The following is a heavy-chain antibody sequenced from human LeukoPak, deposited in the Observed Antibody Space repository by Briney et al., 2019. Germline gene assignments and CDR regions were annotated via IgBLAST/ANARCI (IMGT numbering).Heavy chain of an antibody. J-gene: IGHJ4*02. CDR3: ARDGSESSSWYY. CDR1: GFTVSSNY. D-gene: IGHD6-13*01. Sequence: GGSLRLSCAASGFTVSSNYMSWVRQAPGKGLEWVTVIYSGGSTYYADSVKGRYTISRDNSKNTLYLQMNSLRAEDTAVYYCARDGSESSSWYYWGQGTLVTVSS. CDR2: IYSGGST. V-gene: IGHV3-53*01.